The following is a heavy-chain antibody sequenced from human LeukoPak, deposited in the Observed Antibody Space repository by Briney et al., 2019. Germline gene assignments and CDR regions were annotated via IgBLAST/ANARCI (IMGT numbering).Heavy chain of an antibody. Sequence: PSETLSLTCAVYGGSFSGYYWSWIHQPPGKGLEWIGEINHSGSTNYNPSLKSRVTISVDTSKNQFSLKLSSVTAADTAVYYCARGPESWLQSRPFDYWGQGTLVTVSS. J-gene: IGHJ4*02. CDR2: INHSGST. V-gene: IGHV4-34*01. CDR1: GGSFSGYY. D-gene: IGHD5-12*01. CDR3: ARGPESWLQSRPFDY.